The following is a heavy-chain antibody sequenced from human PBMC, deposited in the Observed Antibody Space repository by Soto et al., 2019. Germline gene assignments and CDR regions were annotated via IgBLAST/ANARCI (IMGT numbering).Heavy chain of an antibody. Sequence: SETLSLTCIVSGVSVRSYTWSWVRQPANKGLEWIGRVFSSVSATYNPSLKSRVSISMDTPENRISLKLDSVTTADAGVYFCARDGMTTGDTWGPGTLVTVSS. J-gene: IGHJ4*02. CDR2: VFSSVSA. CDR3: ARDGMTTGDT. CDR1: GVSVRSYT. D-gene: IGHD2-21*02. V-gene: IGHV4-4*07.